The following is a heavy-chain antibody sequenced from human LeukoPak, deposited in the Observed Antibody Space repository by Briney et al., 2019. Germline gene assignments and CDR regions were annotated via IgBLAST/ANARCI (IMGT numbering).Heavy chain of an antibody. CDR2: ISAYNGNT. V-gene: IGHV1-18*01. CDR3: VRDGPLRSDAFDI. D-gene: IGHD4-17*01. J-gene: IGHJ3*02. Sequence: GASVKVSCKASGYTFTDFGVSWVRQAPGQGLEWMGWISAYNGNTNYVQKFQGRVTMTTDISTSTAYMELRSLRSDDTAVFYCVRDGPLRSDAFDIWGQGTMVTVSS. CDR1: GYTFTDFG.